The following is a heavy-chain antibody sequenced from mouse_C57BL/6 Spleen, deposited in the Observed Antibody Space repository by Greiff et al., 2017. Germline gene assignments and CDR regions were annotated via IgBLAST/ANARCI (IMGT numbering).Heavy chain of an antibody. CDR3: TRDREDSSGYDYAMDY. CDR2: ISSGGDYI. CDR1: GFTFSSYA. D-gene: IGHD3-2*02. J-gene: IGHJ4*01. Sequence: DVMLVESGEGLVKPGGSLKLSCAASGFTFSSYAMSWVRQTPEQRLEWVAYISSGGDYIYYAATVKGRFTIAGEHARNTLYLQMSSLKSEDTAMYYCTRDREDSSGYDYAMDYWGQGTSVTVSS. V-gene: IGHV5-9-1*02.